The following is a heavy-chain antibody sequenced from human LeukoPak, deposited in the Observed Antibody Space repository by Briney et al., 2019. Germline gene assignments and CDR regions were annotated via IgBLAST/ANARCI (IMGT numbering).Heavy chain of an antibody. CDR3: AREVDSSGWYFYYYYYYMDV. J-gene: IGHJ6*03. D-gene: IGHD6-19*01. Sequence: SQTLSLTCAISGDSVSSNSAAWNWIRQSPSRGLEWLGRTYYRSKWYNDYAVSVKSRITINPDTSKNQFSLQLNSVTPEDTAVYYCAREVDSSGWYFYYYYYYMDVWGKGTTVTISS. CDR1: GDSVSSNSAA. CDR2: TYYRSKWYN. V-gene: IGHV6-1*01.